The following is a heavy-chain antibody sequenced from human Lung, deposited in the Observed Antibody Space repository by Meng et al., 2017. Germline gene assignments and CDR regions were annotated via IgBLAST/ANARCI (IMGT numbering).Heavy chain of an antibody. V-gene: IGHV4-34*01. CDR1: GGSFSDYY. Sequence: GQLREGGAGLLKPSETLSLICCASGGSFSDYYWSWIRQPAGKGLEWMGEINHSGSTNYNPALESRANISVDTSKNNLSLKLSFVTAADSAVYYCARGPTTMAHDFDYWGQGTLVTVSS. CDR3: ARGPTTMAHDFDY. D-gene: IGHD4-11*01. J-gene: IGHJ4*02. CDR2: INHSGST.